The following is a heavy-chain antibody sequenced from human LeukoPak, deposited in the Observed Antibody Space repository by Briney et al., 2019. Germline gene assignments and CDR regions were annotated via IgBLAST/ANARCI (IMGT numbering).Heavy chain of an antibody. Sequence: TSETLSLTCTVSGGSISSYYWSWIRQPPGKGLEWIGYIYYSGSTNYNPSLKSRVTISVDTSKNQFSLKLSSVTAADTAVYYCARHSARGSGWYSDYYYGMDVWGQGTTVTVSS. J-gene: IGHJ6*02. CDR1: GGSISSYY. CDR2: IYYSGST. D-gene: IGHD6-19*01. V-gene: IGHV4-59*08. CDR3: ARHSARGSGWYSDYYYGMDV.